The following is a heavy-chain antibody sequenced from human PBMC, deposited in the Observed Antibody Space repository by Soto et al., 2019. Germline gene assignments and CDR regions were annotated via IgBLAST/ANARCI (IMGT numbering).Heavy chain of an antibody. Sequence: SETLSLTCTVSGGSISSSSYYWGWIRQPPGKGLEWIGSIYYSGSTYYNPSLKSRVTISVDTSKNQFSLKLSSVTAADTAVYYCARHALLTCFDYWGQGTLVTVSS. CDR3: ARHALLTCFDY. V-gene: IGHV4-39*01. J-gene: IGHJ4*02. D-gene: IGHD7-27*01. CDR1: GGSISSSSYY. CDR2: IYYSGST.